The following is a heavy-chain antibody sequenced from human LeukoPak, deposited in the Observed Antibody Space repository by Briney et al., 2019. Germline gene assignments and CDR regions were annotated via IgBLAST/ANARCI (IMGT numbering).Heavy chain of an antibody. V-gene: IGHV3-21*04. CDR2: ISSSSSYI. D-gene: IGHD2-15*01. Sequence: GGSLRLSCAASGFTFSSYSMNWVRQAPGKGLEWVSSISSSSSYIYYADSVKGRFTISRDNSKNTLYLQMNSLRAEDTAVYYCAKNIVVVVAATFPFDYWGQGTLVTVSS. CDR3: AKNIVVVVAATFPFDY. J-gene: IGHJ4*02. CDR1: GFTFSSYS.